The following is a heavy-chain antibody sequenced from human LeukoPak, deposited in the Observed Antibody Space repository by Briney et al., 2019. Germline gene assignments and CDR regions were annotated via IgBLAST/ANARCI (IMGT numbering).Heavy chain of an antibody. CDR3: AIPPDYYGSGSNFDY. J-gene: IGHJ4*02. D-gene: IGHD3-10*01. V-gene: IGHV3-66*01. CDR1: GFTFSSYA. Sequence: GGSLRLSCAASGFTFSSYAMSWVRQAPGKGLEWVSVIYSGGSTYYADSVKGRFTISRDNSKNTLYLQMNSLRAEDTAVYYCAIPPDYYGSGSNFDYWGQGTLVTISS. CDR2: IYSGGST.